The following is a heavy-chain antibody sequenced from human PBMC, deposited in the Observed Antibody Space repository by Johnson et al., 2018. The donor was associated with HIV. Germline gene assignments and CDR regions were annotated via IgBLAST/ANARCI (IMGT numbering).Heavy chain of an antibody. CDR3: TTDQVDSGSYYNAFHI. CDR1: GFTVSSNY. V-gene: IGHV3-15*01. Sequence: VQLVESGGGLVQPGGSLRLSCAASGFTVSSNYMSWVRQAPGKGLEWVGRIKSKTHGETTDYAAPVKGRFSISRDDSKNTLYLQMNSLKSEDTAVYYCTTDQVDSGSYYNAFHIWGQGTTVTVSS. J-gene: IGHJ3*02. D-gene: IGHD1-26*01. CDR2: IKSKTHGETT.